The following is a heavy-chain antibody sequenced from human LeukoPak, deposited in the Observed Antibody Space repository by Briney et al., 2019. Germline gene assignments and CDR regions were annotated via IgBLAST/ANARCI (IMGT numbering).Heavy chain of an antibody. CDR1: GGSINNFY. Sequence: SETLSLTSTFYGGSINNFYWSWIRQPAGKGLEWIGRIHASENTNYNPSLKSRVTMSVDTSKNQFSLKLSSVTAADTAVYYCARGSNYYGSGSAYYYYMDVWGKGTTVTVSS. CDR2: IHASENT. CDR3: ARGSNYYGSGSAYYYYMDV. V-gene: IGHV4-4*07. D-gene: IGHD3-10*01. J-gene: IGHJ6*03.